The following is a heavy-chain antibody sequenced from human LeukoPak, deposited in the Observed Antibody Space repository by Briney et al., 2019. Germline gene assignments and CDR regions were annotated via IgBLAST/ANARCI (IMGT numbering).Heavy chain of an antibody. CDR2: ISSSGNNI. CDR3: AKGYSYGPETLFDY. J-gene: IGHJ4*02. D-gene: IGHD5-18*01. V-gene: IGHV3-11*01. Sequence: PGGSLRLSCAASGFTFSDYYMSWIRQAPGKGLEWVSYISSSGNNIYYADSVKGRFIISRDNAKNSLYLQMNSLRAEDTALYYCAKGYSYGPETLFDYWGQGTLVTVSS. CDR1: GFTFSDYY.